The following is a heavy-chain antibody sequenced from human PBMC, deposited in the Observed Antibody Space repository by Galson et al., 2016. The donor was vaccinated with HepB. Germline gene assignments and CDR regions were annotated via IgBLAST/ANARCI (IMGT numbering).Heavy chain of an antibody. CDR3: GRSGVTVFGVILFGYFDL. Sequence: SLRLSCAGSGFRFSDYSMSWFRQAPGKGLEWIGFIRNEAHVGTTQYAASVKGRLSISRDDSKSIAYLQMNSLKTEDTAVYYCGRSGVTVFGVILFGYFDLWGQGALVTVSS. V-gene: IGHV3-49*03. D-gene: IGHD3-3*01. CDR2: IRNEAHVGTT. CDR1: GFRFSDYS. J-gene: IGHJ4*02.